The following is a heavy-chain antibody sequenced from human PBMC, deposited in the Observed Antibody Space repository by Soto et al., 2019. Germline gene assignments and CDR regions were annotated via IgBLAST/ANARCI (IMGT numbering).Heavy chain of an antibody. CDR2: IYDDGSA. V-gene: IGHV4-59*01. J-gene: IGHJ5*02. CDR3: ARDKYCSGGSCRKNWFDP. CDR1: GGSISSSY. Sequence: GGSISSSYWSWIRQPPGKGLEWLAYIYDDGSANYNPSLKSRATISLDMSKNQFSLKLTSVTAADTAVYYCARDKYCSGGSCRKNWFDPWGQGTLVTVSS. D-gene: IGHD2-15*01.